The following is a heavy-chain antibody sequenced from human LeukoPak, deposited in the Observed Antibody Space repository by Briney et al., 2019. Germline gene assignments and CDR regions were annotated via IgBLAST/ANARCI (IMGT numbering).Heavy chain of an antibody. D-gene: IGHD4-17*01. V-gene: IGHV3-23*01. CDR2: ISGSGGST. CDR1: GFTFSSYA. Sequence: GRSLRLSCAASGFTFSSYAMSWVRQAPGKGLGWVSAISGSGGSTYYADSVKGRFTISRDNSKNTLYLQMNSLRAEDTAVYDCATFWGSLESDYLRDAMDVWGQGTTVTVSS. CDR3: ATFWGSLESDYLRDAMDV. J-gene: IGHJ6*02.